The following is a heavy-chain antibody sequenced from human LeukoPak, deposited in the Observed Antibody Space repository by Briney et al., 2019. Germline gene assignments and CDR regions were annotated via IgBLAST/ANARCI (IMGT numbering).Heavy chain of an antibody. CDR3: ARDLGIAAAGTPLDY. J-gene: IGHJ4*02. Sequence: GGSLRLSCAASGFTVSSSYMTWVRQAPGKGLEWVAVISYDGSNKYYADSVKGRFTISRDNSKNTLYLQMNSLRAEDTAVYYCARDLGIAAAGTPLDYWGQGTLVTVSS. V-gene: IGHV3-30-3*01. CDR1: GFTVSSSY. D-gene: IGHD6-13*01. CDR2: ISYDGSNK.